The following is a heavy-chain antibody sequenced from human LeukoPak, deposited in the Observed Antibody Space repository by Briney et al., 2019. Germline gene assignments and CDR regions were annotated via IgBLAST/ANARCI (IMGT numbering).Heavy chain of an antibody. CDR2: FDPEDGET. Sequence: ASVKVSCKVSGYTLTELSMHWVRQAPGKGLEWMGGFDPEDGETIYAQKFQVRVTITADDSTSTAYMELSSLRSEDTAVYYCARIVTIFGVPQGFDPWGQGTLVTVSS. V-gene: IGHV1-24*01. CDR1: GYTLTELS. CDR3: ARIVTIFGVPQGFDP. J-gene: IGHJ5*02. D-gene: IGHD3-3*01.